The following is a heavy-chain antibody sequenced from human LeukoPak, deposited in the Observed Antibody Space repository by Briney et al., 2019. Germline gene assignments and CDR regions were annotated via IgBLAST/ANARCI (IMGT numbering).Heavy chain of an antibody. J-gene: IGHJ6*02. CDR3: ARDRSPYFGMDV. D-gene: IGHD2/OR15-2a*01. Sequence: SETLSLTCTVSGGSISSYYWGWIRQPPGKGLEWIGYIYYSGSTNYNPSLKSRVTISVDTSKNQFSLKLSSVTAADTAVYYCARDRSPYFGMDVWGQGTTVTVSS. CDR1: GGSISSYY. CDR2: IYYSGST. V-gene: IGHV4-59*01.